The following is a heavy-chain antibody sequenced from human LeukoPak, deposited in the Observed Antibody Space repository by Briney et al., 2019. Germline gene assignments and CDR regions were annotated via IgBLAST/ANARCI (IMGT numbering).Heavy chain of an antibody. Sequence: GASVKVSCKASGYTFTSYGISWVRQAPGQGLEWMAWISAYNGNTNYAQKLQGRVTMTTDTSTSTAYMELRSLGSDDTAVFFFQAEAGIRDCSSTSCYSRTQSYYYYGMDVWGKGTTVTVSS. CDR2: ISAYNGNT. J-gene: IGHJ6*04. CDR1: GYTFTSYG. V-gene: IGHV1-18*04. D-gene: IGHD2-2*01. CDR3: QAEAGIRDCSSTSCYSRTQSYYYYGMDV.